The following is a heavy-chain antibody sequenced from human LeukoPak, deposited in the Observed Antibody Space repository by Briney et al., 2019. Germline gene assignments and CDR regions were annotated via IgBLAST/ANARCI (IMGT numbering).Heavy chain of an antibody. CDR1: QYTFTGYY. CDR2: INPKSGGT. V-gene: IGHV1-2*02. D-gene: IGHD1-26*01. J-gene: IGHJ4*02. CDR3: AIENSGSWVGDC. Sequence: GASVKVSCKASQYTFTGYYMHWVRQAPGQGLEWMGWINPKSGGTKYAQKFQGRVTMTRDTSISTAYMELSSLRSDDTAVYYCAIENSGSWVGDCWGQGTLVTVSS.